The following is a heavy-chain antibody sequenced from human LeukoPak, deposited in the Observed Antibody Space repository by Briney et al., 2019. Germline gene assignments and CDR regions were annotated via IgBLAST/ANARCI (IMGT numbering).Heavy chain of an antibody. CDR3: AKGRFNSGGAPDY. CDR2: INSDGSWT. J-gene: IGHJ4*02. Sequence: GGSLRLSCAASGNYWMHWVRQVPGKGLVRVSHINSDGSWTSYADSVKGRFTISRDNSKNTLYLQMNSLRAEDTAIYYCAKGRFNSGGAPDYWGQGTLVTVSS. D-gene: IGHD2-15*01. CDR1: GNYW. V-gene: IGHV3-74*01.